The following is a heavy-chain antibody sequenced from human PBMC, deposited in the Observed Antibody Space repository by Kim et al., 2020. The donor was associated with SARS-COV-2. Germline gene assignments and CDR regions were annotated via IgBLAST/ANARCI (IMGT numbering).Heavy chain of an antibody. CDR3: ARVIYGSGSTVRFDP. CDR2: ISHIGST. Sequence: SETLSLTCAVSGGSISNIYWWRWVRQPPGKGLEWIGEISHIGSTNYNPSLESRVTISVDKSKNQFSLKLSSVTAAATAVYYCARVIYGSGSTVRFDPWGQGTLVIVSS. D-gene: IGHD3-10*01. J-gene: IGHJ5*02. CDR1: GGSISNIYW. V-gene: IGHV4-4*02.